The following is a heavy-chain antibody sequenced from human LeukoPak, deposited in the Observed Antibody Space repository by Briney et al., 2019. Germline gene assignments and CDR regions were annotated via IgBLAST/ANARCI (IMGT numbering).Heavy chain of an antibody. J-gene: IGHJ6*03. V-gene: IGHV1-69*13. CDR1: GYTFTGYY. CDR2: IIPIFGTA. D-gene: IGHD4-17*01. CDR3: ARVGDMTTVTTAPGYYYYMDV. Sequence: ASVKVSCKASGYTFTGYYMHWVRQAPGQGLEWMGGIIPIFGTANYAQKFQGRVTITADESTSTAYMELSSLRSEDTAVYYCARVGDMTTVTTAPGYYYYMDVWGKGTTVTISS.